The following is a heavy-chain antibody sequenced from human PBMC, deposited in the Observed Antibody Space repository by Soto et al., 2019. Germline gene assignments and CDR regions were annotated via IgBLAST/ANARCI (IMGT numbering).Heavy chain of an antibody. V-gene: IGHV3-66*01. J-gene: IGHJ3*02. CDR2: IYSGGST. D-gene: IGHD2-15*01. CDR1: RFTVSSNY. CDR3: TRDLRGGTDAFDI. Sequence: EVQLVESGGGLVQPGGSLRLSCAASRFTVSSNYMSWVRQAPGKGLEWVSVIYSGGSTYYADSVKGRFTISRDNSKNTLYLQMNSLRADDTAVYYCTRDLRGGTDAFDIWGQGTMVTVSS.